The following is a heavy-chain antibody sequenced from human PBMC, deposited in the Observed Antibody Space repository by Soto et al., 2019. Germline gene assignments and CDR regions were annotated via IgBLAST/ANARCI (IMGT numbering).Heavy chain of an antibody. CDR2: IIPIFGTA. CDR1: GGTFSSFS. D-gene: IGHD1-26*01. J-gene: IGHJ4*02. Sequence: QVQLVQSGAEVKKPGSSVKVSCKASGGTFSSFSINWVRQAPGQGLEWMGEIIPIFGTANYAQKFQGRVTIPADEYTRTAYMELSSLRSEDTAVYYCARDGGRHSGGIDYWGQGTLVTVSS. V-gene: IGHV1-69*01. CDR3: ARDGGRHSGGIDY.